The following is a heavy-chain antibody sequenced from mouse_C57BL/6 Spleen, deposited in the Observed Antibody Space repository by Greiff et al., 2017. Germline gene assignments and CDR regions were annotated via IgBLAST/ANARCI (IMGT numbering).Heavy chain of an antibody. V-gene: IGHV1-69*01. CDR1: GYTFTSYW. Sequence: QVQLQQPGAELVMPGASVKLSCKASGYTFTSYWMHWVKQRPGQGLEWIGEIDPSDSYTNYNQKFKGKSTLTVDKSSSTAYMQLSSLTSEDSAVYYCARRLRLRGYYFDYWGQGTTLTVSS. D-gene: IGHD3-2*02. CDR3: ARRLRLRGYYFDY. CDR2: IDPSDSYT. J-gene: IGHJ2*01.